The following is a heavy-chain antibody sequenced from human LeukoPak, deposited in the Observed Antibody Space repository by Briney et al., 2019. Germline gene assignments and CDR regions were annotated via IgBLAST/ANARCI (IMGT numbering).Heavy chain of an antibody. CDR2: IYHSGST. CDR1: GYSISSGYY. D-gene: IGHD3-3*01. CDR3: ARGVTYYDFWSGYYRALNFGY. J-gene: IGHJ4*02. Sequence: PSETLSLSCAVSGYSISSGYYWGWIRQPPGKGLEWIGSIYHSGSTYYNPSLKSRVTISVDTSKNQFSLKLSSVTAADTAVYYCARGVTYYDFWSGYYRALNFGYWGQGTLVTVSS. V-gene: IGHV4-38-2*01.